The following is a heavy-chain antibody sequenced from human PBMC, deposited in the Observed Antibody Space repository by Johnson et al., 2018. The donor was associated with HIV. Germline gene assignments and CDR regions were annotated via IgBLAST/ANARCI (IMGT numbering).Heavy chain of an antibody. Sequence: QVQLVESGGGVVQPGRSLRLSCAASGFTFSSYAMHWVRQAPGKGLEWVAVISYDGSNKYYADSVKGRFTISRDNSKNTLYLQRNSLSAEDTAVYYCARARWRVDDAFDIWGQGTMVTVSS. CDR3: ARARWRVDDAFDI. D-gene: IGHD4-23*01. J-gene: IGHJ3*02. CDR1: GFTFSSYA. V-gene: IGHV3-30*04. CDR2: ISYDGSNK.